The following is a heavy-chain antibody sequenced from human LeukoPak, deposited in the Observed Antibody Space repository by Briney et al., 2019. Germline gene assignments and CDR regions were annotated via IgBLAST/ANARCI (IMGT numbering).Heavy chain of an antibody. Sequence: GGSLRLSCAASGFTFSSYAMSWVRQAPGKGLEWVSAISGSGGSTYYADSVKGRFTISRDNSKNTLYLQMNSLRAEDTAVYYCAKVLSSGWFIDYFDYWGQGTLVTVSS. CDR2: ISGSGGST. CDR3: AKVLSSGWFIDYFDY. V-gene: IGHV3-23*01. J-gene: IGHJ4*02. D-gene: IGHD6-19*01. CDR1: GFTFSSYA.